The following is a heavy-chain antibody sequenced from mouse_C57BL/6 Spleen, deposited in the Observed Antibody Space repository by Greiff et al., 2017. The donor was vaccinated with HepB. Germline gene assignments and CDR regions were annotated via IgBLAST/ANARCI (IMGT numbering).Heavy chain of an antibody. CDR2: IDPENGDT. Sequence: EVKLVESGAELVRPGASVKLSCTASGFNIKDDYMHWVKQRPEQGLEWIGWIDPENGDTEYASKFQGKATITADTSSNTAYLQLSSLTSEDTAVYYCTRGYLSYWGQGTTLTVSS. J-gene: IGHJ2*01. CDR3: TRGYLSY. D-gene: IGHD2-2*01. V-gene: IGHV14-4*01. CDR1: GFNIKDDY.